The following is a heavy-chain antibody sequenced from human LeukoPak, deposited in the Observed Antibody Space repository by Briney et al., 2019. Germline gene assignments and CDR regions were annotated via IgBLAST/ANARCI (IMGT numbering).Heavy chain of an antibody. CDR2: ISSSSSYI. V-gene: IGHV3-21*01. D-gene: IGHD6-13*01. CDR3: ARDQKTWYSSSWYDYFDY. Sequence: GGSLRLSCAASGFTFSSYSMNWVRQAPGKGLEWVSSISSSSSYIYYADSVKGRFTISRDNAKNSLYLQMNSLRAEDTAVYYCARDQKTWYSSSWYDYFDYWGQGTLVTVSS. CDR1: GFTFSSYS. J-gene: IGHJ4*02.